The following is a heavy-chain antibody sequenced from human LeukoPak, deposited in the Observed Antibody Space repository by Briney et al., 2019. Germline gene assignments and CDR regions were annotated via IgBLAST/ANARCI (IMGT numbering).Heavy chain of an antibody. CDR1: GFTFSNYA. J-gene: IGHJ4*02. Sequence: GGSLRLSCAASGFTFSNYAISASGGRTCYADSVKGRFTISRDNSKNTLYLQMNSLRADDTAVYYCAKEYSGSFSPFPSYFDYWGQGTLVTVSS. V-gene: IGHV3-23*01. D-gene: IGHD1-26*01. CDR2: SASGGRT. CDR3: AKEYSGSFSPFPSYFDY.